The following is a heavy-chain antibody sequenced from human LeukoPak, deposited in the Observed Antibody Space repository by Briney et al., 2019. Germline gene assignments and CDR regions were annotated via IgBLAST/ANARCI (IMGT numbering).Heavy chain of an antibody. V-gene: IGHV4-59*01. CDR2: IYYSGST. Sequence: PSETLSLTCTVSGGSISSYYWSWIRQPPGKGLEWIGYIYYSGSTNYSPSLKSRVTISVDTSKNQFSLKLSSVTAADTAVYYCAREERYYYDSSGYFLNWFDPWGQGTLVTVSS. J-gene: IGHJ5*02. D-gene: IGHD3-22*01. CDR1: GGSISSYY. CDR3: AREERYYYDSSGYFLNWFDP.